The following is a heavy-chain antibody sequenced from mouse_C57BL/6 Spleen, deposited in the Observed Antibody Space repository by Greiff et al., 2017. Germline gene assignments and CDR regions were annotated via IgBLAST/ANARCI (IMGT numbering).Heavy chain of an antibody. J-gene: IGHJ1*03. Sequence: EVKLQESGPGLVKPSQSLSLTCSVTGYSITSGYYWNWIRQFPGNKLEWMGYISYDGSNNYNPSLKNRISITRDTSKNQFFLKLNSVTTEDTATYYCARGYYALYFDVWGTGTTVTVSS. CDR2: ISYDGSN. V-gene: IGHV3-6*01. D-gene: IGHD1-1*01. CDR3: ARGYYALYFDV. CDR1: GYSITSGYY.